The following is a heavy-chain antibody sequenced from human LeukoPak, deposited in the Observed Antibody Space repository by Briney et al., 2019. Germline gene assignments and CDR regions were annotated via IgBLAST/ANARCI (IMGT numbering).Heavy chain of an antibody. CDR2: IWYDGSNK. J-gene: IGHJ4*02. CDR1: GFTFSSYG. V-gene: IGHV3-33*01. Sequence: QPGGSLRLSCAASGFTFSSYGMHWVRQAPGKGLEWVAVIWYDGSNKYYADSVKGRFTISRDNSKNTLYLQMNSLRAEDTAVYYCARPIAVAGPFDYWGQGTLVTVSS. CDR3: ARPIAVAGPFDY. D-gene: IGHD6-19*01.